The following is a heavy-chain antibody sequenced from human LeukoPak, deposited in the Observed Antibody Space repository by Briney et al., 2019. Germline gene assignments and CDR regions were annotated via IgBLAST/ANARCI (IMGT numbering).Heavy chain of an antibody. Sequence: PGGSLRLSCVASGFTFSTHAMHWVRQAPGKGLEYVSGITINGGSTYYLNSVKGRFTVSRDNSKNTLFLQMRAEDMAVHYCARAIYGDYASTDYYYYYGLDVWGQGTTVTVSS. CDR2: ITINGGST. CDR3: ARAIYGDYASTDYYYYYGLDV. J-gene: IGHJ6*02. D-gene: IGHD4-17*01. CDR1: GFTFSTHA. V-gene: IGHV3-64*01.